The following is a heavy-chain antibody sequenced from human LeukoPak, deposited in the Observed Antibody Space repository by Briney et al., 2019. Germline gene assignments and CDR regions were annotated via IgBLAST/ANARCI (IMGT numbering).Heavy chain of an antibody. V-gene: IGHV4-39*01. CDR3: ARHRRLGYCSGGSCYNFDY. CDR1: GGSISSSSYY. D-gene: IGHD2-15*01. CDR2: IYYSGST. J-gene: IGHJ4*02. Sequence: SSETLSLTCTVSGGSISSSSYYWGWIRQPPGKGLEWIGSIYYSGSTYYNPSLKSRVTIPVDTSKNPFSLKLSSVTAADTAVYYCARHRRLGYCSGGSCYNFDYWGQGTLVTVSS.